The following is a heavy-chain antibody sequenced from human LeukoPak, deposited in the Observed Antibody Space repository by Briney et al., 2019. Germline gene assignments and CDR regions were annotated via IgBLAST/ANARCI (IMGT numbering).Heavy chain of an antibody. V-gene: IGHV3-23*01. Sequence: PGGSLRLSCAASGFTFSSYAMSWVRQAPGKGLEWVSAISGSGGSTYYADSVKGRFTISRDNAKNSLYLQMNSLRAEDTALYHCARAYGSGSYYGFDAFDIWGQGTMVTVSS. CDR1: GFTFSSYA. D-gene: IGHD3-10*01. CDR2: ISGSGGST. CDR3: ARAYGSGSYYGFDAFDI. J-gene: IGHJ3*02.